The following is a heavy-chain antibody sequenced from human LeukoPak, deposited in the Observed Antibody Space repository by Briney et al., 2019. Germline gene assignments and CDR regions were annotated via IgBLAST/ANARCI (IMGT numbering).Heavy chain of an antibody. V-gene: IGHV1-69*06. Sequence: GASVKVSCKASGGTFSSYAISWVRQAPGQGLEWMGGIIPIFGTANYAQKFQGRVTITADKSTSTAYMELSSLRSEDTAVYYCARDLVRGYYGSGRDGEYYYYGMDVWGKGTTVTVSS. D-gene: IGHD3-10*01. CDR2: IIPIFGTA. CDR3: ARDLVRGYYGSGRDGEYYYYGMDV. J-gene: IGHJ6*04. CDR1: GGTFSSYA.